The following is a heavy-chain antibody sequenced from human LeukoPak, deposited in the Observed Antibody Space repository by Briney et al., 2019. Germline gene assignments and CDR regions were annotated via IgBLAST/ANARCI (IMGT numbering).Heavy chain of an antibody. CDR3: ARSPAAVAGRFDY. CDR1: GGTFSSYA. D-gene: IGHD6-25*01. V-gene: IGHV1-69*04. Sequence: ASVKVSCKASGGTFSSYAISWVRHAPGQGLEWMGRIIPILGIANYAQKFQGRVTITADKSTSTAYMEQSSLRSEDTAVYYCARSPAAVAGRFDYWGQGTLVTVSS. CDR2: IIPILGIA. J-gene: IGHJ4*02.